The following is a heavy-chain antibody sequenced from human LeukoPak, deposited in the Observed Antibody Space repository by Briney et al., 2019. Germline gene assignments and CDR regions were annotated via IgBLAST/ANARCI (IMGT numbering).Heavy chain of an antibody. D-gene: IGHD3-10*01. CDR1: GYTFTSYG. J-gene: IGHJ4*02. V-gene: IGHV1-18*01. CDR2: ISAYNGNT. CDR3: ARDPLVLLWFGESDY. Sequence: AASVKVSCKASGYTFTSYGISWVRQAPGQGLEWMGWISAYNGNTNYAQKLQGRVTMTTDTSTSTAYMELRSLRSDDTAVYYCARDPLVLLWFGESDYWGQGTLVTVSS.